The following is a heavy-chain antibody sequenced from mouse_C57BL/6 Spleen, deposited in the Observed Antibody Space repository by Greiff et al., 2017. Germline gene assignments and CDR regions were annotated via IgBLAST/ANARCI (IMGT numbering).Heavy chain of an antibody. CDR3: TSTVVATGAY. CDR2: IDPEDGDT. V-gene: IGHV14-1*01. Sequence: EVQLQQSGAELVRPGASVKLSCTASGFNIKDYYMHWVKQRPEKGLEWIGRIDPEDGDTEYAPKFQGKATMTADTSSNTAYLQLSSLTSEDAAVYYCTSTVVATGAYWGQGTLVTVSA. D-gene: IGHD1-1*01. J-gene: IGHJ3*01. CDR1: GFNIKDYY.